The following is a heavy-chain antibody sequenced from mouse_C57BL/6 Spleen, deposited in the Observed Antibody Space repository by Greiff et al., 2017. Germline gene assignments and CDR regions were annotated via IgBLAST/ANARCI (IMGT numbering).Heavy chain of an antibody. CDR3: ARGGYYDGSSYDWYFDV. Sequence: ESGPGLVKPSQSLSLTCSVTGYSITSGYYWNWIRQFPGNKLEWMGYISYDGSNNYNPSLKNRISITRDTSKNQFFLKLNYVTTEDTATYYCARGGYYDGSSYDWYFDVWGTGTTVTVSS. J-gene: IGHJ1*03. CDR2: ISYDGSN. CDR1: GYSITSGYY. D-gene: IGHD1-1*01. V-gene: IGHV3-6*01.